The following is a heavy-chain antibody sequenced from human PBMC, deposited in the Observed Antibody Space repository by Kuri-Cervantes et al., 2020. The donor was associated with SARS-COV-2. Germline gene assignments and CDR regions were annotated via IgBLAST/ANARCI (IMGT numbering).Heavy chain of an antibody. CDR2: IIPIMGTE. Sequence: SVKVSCKASGGTFSSNAISWVRQAPGQGLEWMGRIIPIMGTEKFAQKFQGRVTISVDKSTTTAYMELSSLRSEDTAVYYCAREGSRSSSHPVYYWGQGTLVTVSS. CDR1: GGTFSSNA. D-gene: IGHD6-6*01. V-gene: IGHV1-69*04. CDR3: AREGSRSSSHPVYY. J-gene: IGHJ4*02.